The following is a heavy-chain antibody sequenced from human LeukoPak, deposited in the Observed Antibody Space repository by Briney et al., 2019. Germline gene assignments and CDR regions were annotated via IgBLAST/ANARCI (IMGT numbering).Heavy chain of an antibody. Sequence: SETLSLTCTVSSGSISSYYWSWIQQPPGKGLEWIGYIFYSGSTNYNPSLKSRVTISVDTSKNQLSLKLSSVTAADTAVYYCARVQYSSGWDAFDIWGQGTMVTVSS. D-gene: IGHD6-19*01. CDR2: IFYSGST. CDR3: ARVQYSSGWDAFDI. J-gene: IGHJ3*02. V-gene: IGHV4-59*01. CDR1: SGSISSYY.